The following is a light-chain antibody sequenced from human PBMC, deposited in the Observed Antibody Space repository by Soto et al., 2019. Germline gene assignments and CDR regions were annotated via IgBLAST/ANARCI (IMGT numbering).Light chain of an antibody. J-gene: IGLJ3*02. CDR3: QVWDSSSDHWV. V-gene: IGLV3-21*02. Sequence: SYELTQTPSVSVAPGQTARITCGGNNIRNKSVQWYQQKPGQAPVVVVYDDTNRPSGIPERFSGSNSGNTATLTISRVEAGDEADYYCQVWDSSSDHWVFGGGTQLPVL. CDR2: DDT. CDR1: NIRNKS.